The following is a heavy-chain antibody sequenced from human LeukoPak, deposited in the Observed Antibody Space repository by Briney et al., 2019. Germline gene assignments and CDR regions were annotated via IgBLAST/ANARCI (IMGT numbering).Heavy chain of an antibody. CDR3: ARDLRSVSRYDVFDI. D-gene: IGHD3-3*01. J-gene: IGHJ3*02. CDR1: GFTFSSYS. CDR2: ISSSSSYI. V-gene: IGHV3-21*01. Sequence: GGSLRLSCAASGFTFSSYSMNWVRQAPGKGLEWVSSISSSSSYIYYADSVKGRFTISRDNAKNSLYLQMNSLRAEDTAVYYCARDLRSVSRYDVFDIWGLGTVVTVSS.